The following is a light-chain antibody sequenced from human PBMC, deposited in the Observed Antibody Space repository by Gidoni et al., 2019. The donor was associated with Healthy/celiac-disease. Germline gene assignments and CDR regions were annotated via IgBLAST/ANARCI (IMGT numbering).Light chain of an antibody. CDR2: AAS. Sequence: IQMTQSPSSLSASLGDRVTITCRASQSISSYLNWYQQKPGKAPKLLIYAASSLQSGVPSRFSDSGSGTDFTLTISSLQPEDVATYYCQQSYSTPRFGQGTKVEIK. CDR1: QSISSY. CDR3: QQSYSTPR. V-gene: IGKV1-39*01. J-gene: IGKJ1*01.